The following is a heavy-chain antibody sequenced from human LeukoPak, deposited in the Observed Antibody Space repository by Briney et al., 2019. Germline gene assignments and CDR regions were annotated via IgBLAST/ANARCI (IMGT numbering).Heavy chain of an antibody. CDR3: AARGSGYDYY. D-gene: IGHD5-12*01. J-gene: IGHJ4*02. V-gene: IGHV3-48*03. CDR1: GFSFSNYE. Sequence: GGSLRLSCAASGFSFSNYEMNWVRQAPGKGLEWVSYISSSGSTIYYPDSVKGRFTISRDKSRNTLYLQMNSLRAEDTAVYYCAARGSGYDYYWGQGTLVTVSS. CDR2: ISSSGSTI.